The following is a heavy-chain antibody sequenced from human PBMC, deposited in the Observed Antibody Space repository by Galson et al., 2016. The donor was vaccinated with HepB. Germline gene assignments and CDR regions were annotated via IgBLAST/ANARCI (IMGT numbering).Heavy chain of an antibody. CDR3: ARHISVGIVYLYYYYAMDV. CDR2: GFYDGST. D-gene: IGHD4-23*01. V-gene: IGHV4-39*01. J-gene: IGHJ6*04. CDR1: GGSVTSSLYY. Sequence: SETLSLTCTVSGGSVTSSLYYWGWVRQPPGKGLEWIGTGFYDGSTYYSPSLKNRVTISFDTSTNQFSLQLNSVTAADTAVYFCARHISVGIVYLYYYYAMDVWGEGTTVTVSS.